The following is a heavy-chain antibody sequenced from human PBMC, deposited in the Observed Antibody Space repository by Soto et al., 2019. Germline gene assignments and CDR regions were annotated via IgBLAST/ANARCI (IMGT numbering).Heavy chain of an antibody. Sequence: XXSLRLSCAASGFTFNNYAMHWVLQAPGRGLEWVSIISPNGDSTYYADSVKGRFTISRDNSQNTVFLQMNSLRAEDTAIYFCAKVRLTDYLRYAPHLWGQGTLVTVS. J-gene: IGHJ3*01. D-gene: IGHD2-8*01. CDR1: GFTFNNYA. V-gene: IGHV3-23*01. CDR2: ISPNGDST. CDR3: AKVRLTDYLRYAPHL.